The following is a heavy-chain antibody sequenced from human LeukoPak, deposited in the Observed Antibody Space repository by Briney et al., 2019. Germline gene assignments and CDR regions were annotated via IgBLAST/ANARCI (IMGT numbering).Heavy chain of an antibody. D-gene: IGHD2-2*01. CDR3: ARDYCSSTSCLFDY. CDR1: GYTFTGYY. V-gene: IGHV1-2*06. Sequence: ASVKVSCKASGYTFTGYYMHWVRQAPGQGLEWMGRINPNSGDTNYAQKFQGRVTMTRDTSISTAYMELSRLRSDGTAVYYCARDYCSSTSCLFDYWGQGALVTVSS. J-gene: IGHJ4*02. CDR2: INPNSGDT.